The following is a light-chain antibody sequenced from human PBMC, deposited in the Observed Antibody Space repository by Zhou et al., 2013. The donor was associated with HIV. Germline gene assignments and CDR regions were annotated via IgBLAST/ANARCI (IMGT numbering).Light chain of an antibody. V-gene: IGKV3-15*01. CDR1: QSVTTN. CDR2: GAS. CDR3: QQRANWPLT. Sequence: EIVMTQFPATLSVSPGERATLSCRASQSVTTNLAWYQQKPGQTPRLLIYGASTRATDIPARFSGSGSGTDFTLTISTLEPGDFAVYYCQQRANWPLTFGGGTKVEI. J-gene: IGKJ4*01.